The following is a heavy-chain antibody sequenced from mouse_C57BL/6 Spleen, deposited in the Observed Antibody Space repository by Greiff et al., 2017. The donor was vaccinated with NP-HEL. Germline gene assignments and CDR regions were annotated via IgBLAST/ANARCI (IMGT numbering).Heavy chain of an antibody. CDR1: GYSITSGYY. V-gene: IGHV3-6*01. D-gene: IGHD2-5*01. CDR2: ISYDGSN. Sequence: VQLQQSGPGLVKPSQSLSLTCSVTGYSITSGYYWNWIRQFPGNKLEWMGYISYDGSNNYNPSLKNRISITRDTSKNQFFLKLNSVTTEDTATYYCARVASNYPYYFDYWGQGTTLTVSS. J-gene: IGHJ2*01. CDR3: ARVASNYPYYFDY.